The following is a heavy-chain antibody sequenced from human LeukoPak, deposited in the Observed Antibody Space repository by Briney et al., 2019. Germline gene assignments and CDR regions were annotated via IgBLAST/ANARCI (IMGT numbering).Heavy chain of an antibody. CDR2: SSSSGSSI. CDR1: GFTFSDYY. D-gene: IGHD2-15*01. Sequence: GGSLRLSCAAYGFTFSDYYMNWVRQAPGKGLEWVSYSSSSGSSIYYADSVKGRFTISRDNAKNSLYLQMNSLRAEDTAVYYCARDSHSLADNWGQGTLVTVSS. J-gene: IGHJ4*02. CDR3: ARDSHSLADN. V-gene: IGHV3-11*01.